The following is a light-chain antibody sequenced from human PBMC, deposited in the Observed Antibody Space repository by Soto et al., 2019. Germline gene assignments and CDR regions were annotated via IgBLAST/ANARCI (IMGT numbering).Light chain of an antibody. V-gene: IGKV2-28*01. Sequence: DIVITQPPLSLHVSPGDPDSIAGRSNLSLLHSNGYNYLDWYQQKHGQAPRXXIYDTSTRATGVPARFSGSVSGTEGTITISNLQAEDASVYHCHQSSHTFRTFGQGTKVDIK. CDR3: HQSSHTFRT. CDR2: DTS. CDR1: LSLLHSNGYNY. J-gene: IGKJ1*01.